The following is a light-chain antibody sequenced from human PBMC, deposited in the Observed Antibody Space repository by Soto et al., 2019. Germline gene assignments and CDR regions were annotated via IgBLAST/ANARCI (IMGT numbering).Light chain of an antibody. CDR1: SSNIGGYNY. Sequence: QSALTQPASVSGSPGQWITISCTGTSSNIGGYNYVSWYQQHPGKAPKLMIYEDSNRPSGVSNRFSGSKSGNTASLTISGLQAEDEADYYCSSYTSSSTLVFGGGTKLTVL. CDR3: SSYTSSSTLV. J-gene: IGLJ2*01. CDR2: EDS. V-gene: IGLV2-14*01.